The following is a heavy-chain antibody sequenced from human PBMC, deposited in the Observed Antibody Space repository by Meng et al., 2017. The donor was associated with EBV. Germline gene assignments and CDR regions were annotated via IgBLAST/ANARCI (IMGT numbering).Heavy chain of an antibody. V-gene: IGHV1-69*01. D-gene: IGHD3-10*01. CDR1: GGPFRYYA. CDR2: FLPRLGAP. J-gene: IGHJ4*02. CDR3: ASESGRGYTPDY. Sequence: QVQWVQSAAEVKKPGASVKVCCQTSGGPFRYYAISWVRQAPGQGLEWLGGFLPRLGAPNYAQKFHGRVKITADESTSTHYMDLSSLRSEDTAIYYCASESGRGYTPDYWGQGTLVTVSS.